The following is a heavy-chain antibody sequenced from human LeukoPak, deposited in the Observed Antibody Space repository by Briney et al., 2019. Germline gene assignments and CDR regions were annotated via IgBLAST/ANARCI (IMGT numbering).Heavy chain of an antibody. CDR3: TRHQGAGGSGVDY. CDR1: GFTFSDHY. Sequence: GGSLRLSCAASGFTFSDHYMDWVRQASGKGLEWVGRIRSKANSYATAYAASVKGRFTISRDDSKNTAYLQMNSLKTEDTAVYYCTRHQGAGGSGVDYWGQGTLVTVSS. D-gene: IGHD2-15*01. J-gene: IGHJ4*02. CDR2: IRSKANSYAT. V-gene: IGHV3-73*01.